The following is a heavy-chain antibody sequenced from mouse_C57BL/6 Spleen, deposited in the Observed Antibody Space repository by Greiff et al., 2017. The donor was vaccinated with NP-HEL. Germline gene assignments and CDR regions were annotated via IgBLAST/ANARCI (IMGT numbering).Heavy chain of an antibody. CDR2: ISSGGSYT. V-gene: IGHV5-6*01. CDR3: ARGKVVAHWYFDV. Sequence: EVMLVESGGDLVKPGGSLKLSCAASGFTFSSYGMSWVRQTPDKRLEWVATISSGGSYTYYPDSVKGRFTISRDNAKNTLYLQMSSLKSEDTAMYYCARGKVVAHWYFDVWGTGTTVTVSS. CDR1: GFTFSSYG. D-gene: IGHD1-1*01. J-gene: IGHJ1*03.